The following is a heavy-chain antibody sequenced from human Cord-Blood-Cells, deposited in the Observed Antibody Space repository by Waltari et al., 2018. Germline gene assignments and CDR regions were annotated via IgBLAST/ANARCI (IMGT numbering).Heavy chain of an antibody. CDR1: GYTFTSYD. CDR3: ARLLDPGGDSSSWYLFAY. J-gene: IGHJ4*02. CDR2: RKPNSGNT. V-gene: IGHV1-8*03. Sequence: QVQLVQSGAEVKKPGASVKVSCKASGYTFTSYDINWVRQATGQGLEWMGWRKPNSGNTGYAQKFQGRVTSTSNTSISTAYMELSSLRSEDTAVYYCARLLDPGGDSSSWYLFAYWGQGTLVTVSS. D-gene: IGHD6-13*01.